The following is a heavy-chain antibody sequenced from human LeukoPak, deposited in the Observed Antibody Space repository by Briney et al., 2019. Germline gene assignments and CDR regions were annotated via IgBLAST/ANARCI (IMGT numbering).Heavy chain of an antibody. V-gene: IGHV4-4*07. Sequence: SETLSLTCTVSGGSISSYYWSWIRQPAGKGLEWIGRIYYSGSTNYNPSLKSRVTISVDTSKNQFSLKLSYVTAADTAVYFCARESSWGNFDYWGQGTLVTVSS. D-gene: IGHD7-27*01. CDR1: GGSISSYY. J-gene: IGHJ4*02. CDR2: IYYSGST. CDR3: ARESSWGNFDY.